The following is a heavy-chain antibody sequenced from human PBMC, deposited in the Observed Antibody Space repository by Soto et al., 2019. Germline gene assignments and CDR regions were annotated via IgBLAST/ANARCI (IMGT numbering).Heavy chain of an antibody. CDR3: ATSAAAGPYYFDY. CDR2: IYYSGST. D-gene: IGHD6-13*01. Sequence: ASETLSLTCTVSGGSISSGGYYWSWIRQHPGKGLEWIGYIYYSGSTYYNPSLKSRVTISVDTSKNQFSLKLSSVTAADTAVYYCATSAAAGPYYFDYWGQGTLVTVSS. J-gene: IGHJ4*02. CDR1: GGSISSGGYY. V-gene: IGHV4-31*03.